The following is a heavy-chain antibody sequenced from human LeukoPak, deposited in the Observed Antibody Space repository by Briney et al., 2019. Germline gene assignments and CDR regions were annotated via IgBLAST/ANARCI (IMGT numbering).Heavy chain of an antibody. J-gene: IGHJ4*02. V-gene: IGHV1-46*01. CDR1: GYTFSAYY. CDR2: INPSGDST. Sequence: ASVKVSCKASGYTFSAYYIHWVRQAPGQGLEWMGIINPSGDSTNYAQKFQGRVTMTRDTSTNTLYMELSSLRSEDTAVYYCARDLRQEAPFDYWGQGTLVTVSS. CDR3: ARDLRQEAPFDY.